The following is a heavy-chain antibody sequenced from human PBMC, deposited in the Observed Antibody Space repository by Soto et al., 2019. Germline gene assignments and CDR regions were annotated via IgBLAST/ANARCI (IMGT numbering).Heavy chain of an antibody. CDR2: INAGNGNT. D-gene: IGHD6-19*01. V-gene: IGHV1-3*01. CDR3: ARILGGIAVAGNSTTGFDY. CDR1: GYTFTSYA. J-gene: IGHJ4*02. Sequence: GASVKVSCKASGYTFTSYAMHWVRQAPGQRLEWMGWINAGNGNTKYSQKFQGRVTITRDTSASTAYMELSSLRSEDTAVYYCARILGGIAVAGNSTTGFDYWGQGTLVTVSS.